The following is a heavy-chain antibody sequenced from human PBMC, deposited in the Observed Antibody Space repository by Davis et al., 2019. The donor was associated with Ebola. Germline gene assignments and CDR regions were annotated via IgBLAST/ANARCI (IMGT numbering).Heavy chain of an antibody. CDR3: VMEQWLVQRYFDY. D-gene: IGHD6-19*01. V-gene: IGHV1-69*06. Sequence: SVKVSRKASRGTFSSYAISWLRQAPGQGLEWMGGIIAIFGTANYAQKFQGRVTITADKFTSTAYMEPSSLRSDDTAVYYCVMEQWLVQRYFDYWGQGTLVTVSS. J-gene: IGHJ4*02. CDR1: RGTFSSYA. CDR2: IIAIFGTA.